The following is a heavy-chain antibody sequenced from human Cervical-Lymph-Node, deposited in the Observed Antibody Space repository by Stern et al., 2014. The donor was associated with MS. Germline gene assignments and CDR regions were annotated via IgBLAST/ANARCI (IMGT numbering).Heavy chain of an antibody. J-gene: IGHJ3*01. D-gene: IGHD3-16*01. Sequence: QITLKESGPTLVKPTQTLTLTCDFSGFSLTTSGMGVGWIRQSPGKTLEWLALIYWDDDKRYNPSLQSRLTITKDSSKNQVDLTIANMDPLDTGTYYCAHHYGLGEDTFDFWGQGTMVTVSA. CDR1: GFSLTTSGMG. CDR2: IYWDDDK. V-gene: IGHV2-5*02. CDR3: AHHYGLGEDTFDF.